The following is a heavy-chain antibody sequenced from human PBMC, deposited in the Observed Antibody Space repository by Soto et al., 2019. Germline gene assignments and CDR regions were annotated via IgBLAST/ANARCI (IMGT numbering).Heavy chain of an antibody. CDR2: ITGSSDYT. CDR1: GCIFSSYA. Sequence: EGSLRRSLEASGCIFSSYAMNWVRQAPGKGLQWVSFITGSSDYTSYIASVKGRFTISRDNSKNTLYLQMNSLRAEDTAVYFCAKEQTTGAHYALDYWSQGTLVTVSS. D-gene: IGHD2-8*02. J-gene: IGHJ4*02. V-gene: IGHV3-23*01. CDR3: AKEQTTGAHYALDY.